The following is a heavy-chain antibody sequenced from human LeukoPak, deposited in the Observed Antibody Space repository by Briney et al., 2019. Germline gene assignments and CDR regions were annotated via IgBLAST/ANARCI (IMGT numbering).Heavy chain of an antibody. CDR2: IYYSGST. D-gene: IGHD3-16*01. CDR3: ARLQIDYDYVWGFYRRPTFDY. J-gene: IGHJ4*02. V-gene: IGHV4-39*01. CDR1: GGSISSSSYY. Sequence: SETLSLTCTVSGGSISSSSYYWGWIRQPPGKGLEWIGSIYYSGSTYYNPSLKSRVTISVDASKNQFSLKLSSVTAADTAVYYCARLQIDYDYVWGFYRRPTFDYWGQGTLVTVSS.